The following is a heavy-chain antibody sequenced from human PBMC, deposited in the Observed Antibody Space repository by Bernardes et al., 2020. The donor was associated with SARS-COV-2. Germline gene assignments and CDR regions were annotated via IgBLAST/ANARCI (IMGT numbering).Heavy chain of an antibody. CDR2: IWSDGSNK. J-gene: IGHJ4*02. V-gene: IGHV3-33*01. CDR1: GFTFSSYG. CDR3: ARDRVGGEGYFDWLKVEPEYYFDY. D-gene: IGHD3-9*01. Sequence: GGSLRLSCSASGFTFSSYGMHWVRQAPGKGLEWVAVIWSDGSNKYYADSVKGRFTISRDNSKNTLYLQMNSLRAEDTAVYYCARDRVGGEGYFDWLKVEPEYYFDYWGQGTLVTVSS.